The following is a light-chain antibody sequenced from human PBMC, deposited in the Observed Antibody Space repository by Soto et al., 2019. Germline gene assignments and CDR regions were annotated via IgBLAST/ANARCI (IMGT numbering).Light chain of an antibody. Sequence: VLTQPPSASGSPGQSVTISCTGTSSDVGGYNYVSWYQQHPGKAPKLMIYEVTKRPSGVPDRFSGSKSGNTASLTVSGLQAEDEADYYCSSYAGSNNFVVFGGGTKVTVL. CDR2: EVT. CDR1: SSDVGGYNY. J-gene: IGLJ2*01. V-gene: IGLV2-8*01. CDR3: SSYAGSNNFVV.